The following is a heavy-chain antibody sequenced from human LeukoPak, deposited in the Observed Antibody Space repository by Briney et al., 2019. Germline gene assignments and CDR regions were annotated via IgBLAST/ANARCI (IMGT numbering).Heavy chain of an antibody. J-gene: IGHJ4*02. CDR2: IDHTGTT. Sequence: SETLSLTCSVSDDSITIYYWTWIRQPPGKGLEWIGYIDHTGTTNYNPSLNSRVTISRDTSKNHFSLQLNSVTAADTAVYYCAGSSNWLPFDHWGQGALVTVSS. CDR1: DDSITIYY. V-gene: IGHV4-59*01. D-gene: IGHD6-13*01. CDR3: AGSSNWLPFDH.